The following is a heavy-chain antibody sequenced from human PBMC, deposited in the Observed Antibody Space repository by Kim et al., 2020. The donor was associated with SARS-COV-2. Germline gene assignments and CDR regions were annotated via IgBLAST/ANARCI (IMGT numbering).Heavy chain of an antibody. Sequence: ASVKVSCKASGYTFTSYGISWVRQAPGQGLEWMGWISAYNGNTNYAQKLQGRVTMTTDTSTSTAYMELRSLRSDDTAVYYCASFWGGLHAYSGMDVWGQGTTVTVSS. CDR2: ISAYNGNT. CDR1: GYTFTSYG. J-gene: IGHJ6*02. D-gene: IGHD3-3*01. CDR3: ASFWGGLHAYSGMDV. V-gene: IGHV1-18*01.